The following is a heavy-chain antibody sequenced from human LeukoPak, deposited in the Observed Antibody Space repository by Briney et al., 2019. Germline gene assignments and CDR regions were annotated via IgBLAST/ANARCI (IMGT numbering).Heavy chain of an antibody. J-gene: IGHJ3*01. V-gene: IGHV3-23*01. D-gene: IGHD4-17*01. CDR2: INGGGGTT. CDR1: GFTFSSFA. CDR3: AKKVFSYGDLHDALNV. Sequence: GGSLRLSCAASGFTFSSFAMTWVRQTPEKGLEWVSIINGGGGTTYYADSVKGRFTISRDNTKSTLYLQMNSLRAEDSAVYYCAKKVFSYGDLHDALNVWGQGTMVTVSS.